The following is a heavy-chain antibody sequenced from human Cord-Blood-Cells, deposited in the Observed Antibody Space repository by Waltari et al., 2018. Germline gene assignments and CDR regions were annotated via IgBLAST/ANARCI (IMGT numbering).Heavy chain of an antibody. V-gene: IGHV1-2*02. CDR1: GYTFTGYY. CDR2: INPNSGGT. J-gene: IGHJ4*02. D-gene: IGHD6-19*01. CDR3: ARRGPYSSGWYGY. Sequence: QVQLVQSGAEVKKPGASVKVSCKASGYTFTGYYMHWVRQAPGQGLEWMGWINPNSGGTNNAQKFQGRVTMTRDTSISTAYMELSRLRSDDTAVYYCARRGPYSSGWYGYWGQGTLVTVSS.